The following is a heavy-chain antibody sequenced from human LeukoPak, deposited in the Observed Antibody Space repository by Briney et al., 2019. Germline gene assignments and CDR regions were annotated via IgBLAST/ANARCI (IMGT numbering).Heavy chain of an antibody. Sequence: SGTLSLTCAASGGSISSSNWWSWDRQPPGKGLEWIGYIYYSGSTNYNPSLKSRVTISVDTSKNQFSLKLSSVTAADTAVYYCARGDGGNSRFYYYYYYMDVWGKGTTVTVSS. V-gene: IGHV4-4*02. J-gene: IGHJ6*03. D-gene: IGHD4-23*01. CDR3: ARGDGGNSRFYYYYYYMDV. CDR1: GGSISSSNW. CDR2: IYYSGST.